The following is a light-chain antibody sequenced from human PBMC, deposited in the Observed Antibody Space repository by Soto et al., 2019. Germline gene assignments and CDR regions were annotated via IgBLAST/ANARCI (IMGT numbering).Light chain of an antibody. CDR1: QSLLDSDDGNTY. J-gene: IGKJ4*01. CDR3: MQRIEFPLT. Sequence: DIVMTQTPLSLPVTPGQPASISCGSSQSLLDSDDGNTYLDWCLQKPGQSPQLLIYTVSYRASGVTDRFSGSGSRNDFTLKISRVEAEDVGVYYCMQRIEFPLTFGGGTKVEIK. V-gene: IGKV2-40*01. CDR2: TVS.